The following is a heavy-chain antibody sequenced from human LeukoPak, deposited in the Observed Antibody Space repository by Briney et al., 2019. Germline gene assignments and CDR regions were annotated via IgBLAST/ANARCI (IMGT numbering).Heavy chain of an antibody. Sequence: PGGSLRLSCAASGFTFNIYAMSWIRQAPGKGLEWISYISSSSSSTNYADSVKGRFTISRDNPKNSLYLLMNSLRAEDTAMYYCARDFIHRSGEANYWGQGTLVTVSS. CDR2: ISSSSSST. J-gene: IGHJ4*02. CDR1: GFTFNIYA. V-gene: IGHV3-11*05. CDR3: ARDFIHRSGEANY. D-gene: IGHD3-22*01.